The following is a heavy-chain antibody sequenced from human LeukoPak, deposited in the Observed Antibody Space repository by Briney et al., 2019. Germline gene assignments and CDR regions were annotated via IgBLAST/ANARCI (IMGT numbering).Heavy chain of an antibody. V-gene: IGHV1-2*02. CDR2: INPKSGAT. J-gene: IGHJ4*02. Sequence: ASVKVSCKSSGYTFTDYYMHWVRQGPGQGLEWMGWINPKSGATKFAQKFQGRVTMTRDTSISTAYMELSRLRSDDPAVYYCARDGMNCTNGLCYHYVFDYWGQGTLVTVSS. D-gene: IGHD2-8*01. CDR3: ARDGMNCTNGLCYHYVFDY. CDR1: GYTFTDYY.